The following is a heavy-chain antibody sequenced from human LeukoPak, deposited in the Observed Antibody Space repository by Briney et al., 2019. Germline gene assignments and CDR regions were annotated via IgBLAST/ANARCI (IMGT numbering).Heavy chain of an antibody. J-gene: IGHJ6*03. Sequence: SETLSLTCTVSGGSISSGSYYWSWIRQPGGKGLEWIGRIYSSGSTNYNRSLKSRFTISVDTSKNQFSLKLSSVTAADTAVYYCARRQYSYGPNYYYYYMDVWGKGTTVAVSS. CDR2: IYSSGST. V-gene: IGHV4-61*02. D-gene: IGHD5-18*01. CDR1: GGSISSGSYY. CDR3: ARRQYSYGPNYYYYYMDV.